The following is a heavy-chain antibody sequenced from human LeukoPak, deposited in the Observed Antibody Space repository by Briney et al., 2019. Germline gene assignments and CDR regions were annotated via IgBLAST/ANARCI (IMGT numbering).Heavy chain of an antibody. J-gene: IGHJ4*02. Sequence: GGSLRLSCAASGYRFSPYWMSWVRQTPGKGLEWVASISDGGRATYYGDSVRGRFTISRDDARNSLFLQMNGLRADDTAVYYCARDLAVAFDYRGQGTLVTVSS. CDR3: ARDLAVAFDY. CDR1: GYRFSPYW. D-gene: IGHD6-19*01. CDR2: ISDGGRAT. V-gene: IGHV3-7*03.